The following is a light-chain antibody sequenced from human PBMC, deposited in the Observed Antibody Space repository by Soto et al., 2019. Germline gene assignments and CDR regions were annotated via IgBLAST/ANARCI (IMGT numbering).Light chain of an antibody. CDR3: QQTNFFPWT. J-gene: IGKJ1*01. V-gene: IGKV1-12*02. Sequence: DIQLTQSPSSVSASVGDRVTITCRASQGMSSWLAWFQQKPGKAPKLLIYAASSLQSGGPSRFSGSGSGTDFTLTISSLQPEDFATYYCQQTNFFPWTFGQGTKVEIK. CDR2: AAS. CDR1: QGMSSW.